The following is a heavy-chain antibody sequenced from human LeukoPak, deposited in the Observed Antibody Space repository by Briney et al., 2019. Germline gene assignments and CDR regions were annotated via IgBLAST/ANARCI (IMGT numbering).Heavy chain of an antibody. V-gene: IGHV1-69*13. J-gene: IGHJ6*03. CDR3: ARYYSDYYYMDV. D-gene: IGHD4-11*01. CDR1: VGTFSSYA. CDR2: IIPLFGTA. Sequence: GASVKVSCKASVGTFSSYAISWVRQAPGQGLEWREGIIPLFGTANYAQKFQGRVTITADESTSTAYMELSSLRSEDTAVYYCARYYSDYYYMDVWGKGTTVTVSS.